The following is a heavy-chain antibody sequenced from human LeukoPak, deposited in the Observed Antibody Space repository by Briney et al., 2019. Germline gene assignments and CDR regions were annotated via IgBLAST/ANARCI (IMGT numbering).Heavy chain of an antibody. CDR3: ARLTRIAVAAGGGNYFDY. J-gene: IGHJ4*02. D-gene: IGHD6-19*01. CDR1: GDSVSSNSAA. CDR2: TYYRSKWYN. V-gene: IGHV6-1*01. Sequence: PSQTLSLTCAISGDSVSSNSAAWNWIRQSPSRGLEWLGRTYYRSKWYNDYAVSVKSRITINPDTSKNQFSLQLNSVTPEDTAVHYCARLTRIAVAAGGGNYFDYWGQGTLVTVSS.